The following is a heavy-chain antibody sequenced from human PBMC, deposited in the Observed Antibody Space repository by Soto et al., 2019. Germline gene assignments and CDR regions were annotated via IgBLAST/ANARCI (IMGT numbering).Heavy chain of an antibody. Sequence: SETLSLTCTVSGGSISSSSYYWGWIRQPPGKGLEWIGSIYYSGSTYYNPSLKSRVTISVDTSKNQFSLKLSSVTAADTAVYYCARHPFPVTTKHSFDPWGQGTLVTVSS. CDR3: ARHPFPVTTKHSFDP. V-gene: IGHV4-39*01. CDR1: GGSISSSSYY. J-gene: IGHJ5*02. CDR2: IYYSGST. D-gene: IGHD4-4*01.